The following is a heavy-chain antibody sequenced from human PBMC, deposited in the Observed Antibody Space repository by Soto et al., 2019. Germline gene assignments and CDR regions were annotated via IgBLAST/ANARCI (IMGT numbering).Heavy chain of an antibody. J-gene: IGHJ6*02. V-gene: IGHV3-33*01. CDR1: GFTFSSYG. Sequence: QVQLVESGGGVVQPGRSLRLSCAASGFTFSSYGMHWVRQAPGKGLEWVAVIWYDGSNKYYADSVKGRFTISRDNSKNTLYLQMNSLRAEDTAVYYCARDSERYFDWLFSSDYYYCMDVWGQGTTVTVSS. CDR2: IWYDGSNK. D-gene: IGHD3-9*01. CDR3: ARDSERYFDWLFSSDYYYCMDV.